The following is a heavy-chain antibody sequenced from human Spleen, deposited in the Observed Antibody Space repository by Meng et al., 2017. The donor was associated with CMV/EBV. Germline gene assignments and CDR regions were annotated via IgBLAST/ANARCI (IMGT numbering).Heavy chain of an antibody. V-gene: IGHV4-39*07. CDR1: GGSISSSSYY. Sequence: SCTVSGGSISSSSYYWGWIRQPPGKGLEWIGSIYYSGSTYYNPSLKSRVTISVDTSKNQFSLKLSSVTAADTAVYYCAREVTGTTYDYAMDVWGQGTTVTVSS. CDR3: AREVTGTTYDYAMDV. CDR2: IYYSGST. D-gene: IGHD1-7*01. J-gene: IGHJ6*02.